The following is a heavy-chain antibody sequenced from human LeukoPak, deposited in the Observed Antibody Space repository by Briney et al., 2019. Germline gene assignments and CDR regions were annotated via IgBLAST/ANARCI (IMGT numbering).Heavy chain of an antibody. Sequence: GGSLRLSCAASGFTFSSYVMSWVRQAPGKGLEWVSGISSSGGNTYYADSVKGRFTISRDNSKNTLYLQMNSLRAEDTAVYYCAKDRAGATRPYYFDYWGQGTLVTVPS. D-gene: IGHD1-26*01. V-gene: IGHV3-23*01. CDR3: AKDRAGATRPYYFDY. CDR1: GFTFSSYV. J-gene: IGHJ4*02. CDR2: ISSSGGNT.